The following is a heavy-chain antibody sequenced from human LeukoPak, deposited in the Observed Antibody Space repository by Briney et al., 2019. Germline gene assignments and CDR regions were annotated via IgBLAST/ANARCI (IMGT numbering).Heavy chain of an antibody. V-gene: IGHV4-4*02. Sequence: PSQTLSLTCGVSGGSITTTNWWSWVRQPPGQGLEWIGEIHLSGRTNYNPSLNSRVTLALDTSKNHLSLSLTSVTAADTAVYYCSRENGAFSPFGYWGQGTLVTVPS. CDR3: SRENGAFSPFGY. CDR2: IHLSGRT. J-gene: IGHJ4*02. CDR1: GGSITTTNW. D-gene: IGHD2-8*01.